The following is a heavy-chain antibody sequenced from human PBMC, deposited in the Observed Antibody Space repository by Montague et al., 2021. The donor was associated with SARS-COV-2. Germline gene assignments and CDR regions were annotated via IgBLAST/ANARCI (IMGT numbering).Heavy chain of an antibody. CDR2: IYHSGST. V-gene: IGHV4-38-2*02. CDR1: GYSISSGYY. Sequence: SETLSLTCTVFGYSISSGYYWGWIRQPPGKGLEWIGSIYHSGSTYYNPSLKSRVTISVDTSKNQFSLKLSSVTAADTAMYYCARQRSYYENGFDAWGQGTLVTVSS. CDR3: ARQRSYYENGFDA. D-gene: IGHD3-3*01. J-gene: IGHJ5*02.